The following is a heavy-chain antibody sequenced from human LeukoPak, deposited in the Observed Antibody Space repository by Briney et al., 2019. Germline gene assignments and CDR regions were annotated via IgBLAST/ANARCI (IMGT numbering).Heavy chain of an antibody. J-gene: IGHJ4*02. CDR3: ARDLSAAYDF. D-gene: IGHD2-21*01. CDR2: LVYDERN. Sequence: GRSLRLSCAASGFTFSSYGMHWVRQAPGKGLEWVARLVYDERNDYANSVKGRFTISRDNSKNMSYLQMDNLRVDDTAMYYCARDLSAAYDFWGQGILVTVSS. CDR1: GFTFSSYG. V-gene: IGHV3-33*01.